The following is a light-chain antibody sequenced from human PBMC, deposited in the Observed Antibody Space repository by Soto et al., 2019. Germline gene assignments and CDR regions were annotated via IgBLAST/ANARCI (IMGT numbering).Light chain of an antibody. J-gene: IGLJ1*01. Sequence: QSALTQPRSVSGSPGQSVFISCTGTGNDVGAYNYVSWYQQHPGKAPKLVIYDVSKRPSGVPARFSGSKSGNTASLTISGLQAEDEADYFCCSYAVRDTFVVFGTGTKVTVL. V-gene: IGLV2-11*01. CDR3: CSYAVRDTFVV. CDR1: GNDVGAYNY. CDR2: DVS.